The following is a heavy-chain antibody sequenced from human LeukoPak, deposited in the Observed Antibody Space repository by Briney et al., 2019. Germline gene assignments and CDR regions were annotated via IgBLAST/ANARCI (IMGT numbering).Heavy chain of an antibody. Sequence: SETLSLTCSVSGGSISSSTYYWGWIRQPPGKGLEWIGNIYNSGSTYYNPSLKSRVTISVDTSKNQFSPKLSSVTAADTAVYYCARQAYSSNLGWFDPWGQGTLVTVSS. CDR3: ARQAYSSNLGWFDP. J-gene: IGHJ5*02. CDR2: IYNSGST. V-gene: IGHV4-39*01. CDR1: GGSISSSTYY. D-gene: IGHD6-13*01.